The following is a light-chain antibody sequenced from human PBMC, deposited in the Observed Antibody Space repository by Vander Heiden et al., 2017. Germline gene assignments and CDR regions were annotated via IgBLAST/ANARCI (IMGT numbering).Light chain of an antibody. CDR1: QGITND. Sequence: AIQMTQSPSSLSASVGDRVIITCRASQGITNDLGWYQQKPGKAPKLLIYAASTLQSGVPSRFSGSGSGTDFTLTISSLQPEDFATYYCRQYYNYPLTFGGGTKVEIK. J-gene: IGKJ4*01. V-gene: IGKV1-6*01. CDR3: RQYYNYPLT. CDR2: AAS.